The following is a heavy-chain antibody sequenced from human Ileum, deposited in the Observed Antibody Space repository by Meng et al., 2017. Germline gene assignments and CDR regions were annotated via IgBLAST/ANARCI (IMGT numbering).Heavy chain of an antibody. CDR2: VYYTGST. V-gene: IGHV4-59*01. J-gene: IGHJ4*02. CDR3: ARAGYSYSTGYYFDS. D-gene: IGHD5-18*01. Sequence: SETLSLTCTVSYGSISNYYWTWIRQPPGKGLEWIGFVYYTGSTNYNPTLKSRVTISLETSKNQFSLRLTSVTAADTAVYYCARAGYSYSTGYYFDSRGQGTLVTVSS. CDR1: YGSISNYY.